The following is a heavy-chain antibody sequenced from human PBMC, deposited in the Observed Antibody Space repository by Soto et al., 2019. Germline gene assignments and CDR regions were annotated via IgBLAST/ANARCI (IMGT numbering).Heavy chain of an antibody. J-gene: IGHJ4*02. CDR2: IAGKT. CDR3: ARKIDVPTGMLDH. V-gene: IGHV3-23*01. Sequence: EVHLLQSGGGLVQPGGSLRLSCATSGFTLSNSVMSWVRQAPGKGLEWVSTIAGKTYYSDSVKVRFTISRDNSQSTLYLQLNSLRAEDTAVYYCARKIDVPTGMLDHWGQGTLVTVSS. D-gene: IGHD1-1*01. CDR1: GFTLSNSV.